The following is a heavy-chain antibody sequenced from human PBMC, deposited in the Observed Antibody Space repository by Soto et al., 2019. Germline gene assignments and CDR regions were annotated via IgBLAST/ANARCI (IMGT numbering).Heavy chain of an antibody. Sequence: PSETLSLTCTVSGGSISSGGYYWSWIRQHPGKGLEWIGYIYYSGSTYYNPSLKSRVTISVDTSKNQFSLKLSSVTAADTAVYYCARRHPSSIGGHNWFDPWGQGTLVTVSS. CDR3: ARRHPSSIGGHNWFDP. J-gene: IGHJ5*02. D-gene: IGHD6-6*01. V-gene: IGHV4-31*03. CDR1: GGSISSGGYY. CDR2: IYYSGST.